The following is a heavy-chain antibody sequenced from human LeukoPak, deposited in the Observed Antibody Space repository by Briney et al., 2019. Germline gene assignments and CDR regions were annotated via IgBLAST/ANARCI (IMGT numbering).Heavy chain of an antibody. J-gene: IGHJ4*02. D-gene: IGHD5-18*01. V-gene: IGHV3-30*04. CDR3: ARDLDTAMVNDY. CDR1: GFTFSSYA. Sequence: GGSLRLSCAASGFTFSSYAMHWVRQAPGKGLEWVAVISYDGSNKYYADSVKGRFTISRDNSKNTLYLQMNSLRAEDTAVYYCARDLDTAMVNDYWGQGTLVTVSS. CDR2: ISYDGSNK.